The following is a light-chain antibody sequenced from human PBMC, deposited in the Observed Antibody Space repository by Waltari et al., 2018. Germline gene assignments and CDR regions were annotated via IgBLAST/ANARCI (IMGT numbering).Light chain of an antibody. J-gene: IGKJ3*01. CDR3: QKYGRPAT. CDR2: ERA. V-gene: IGKV3-20*01. CDR1: QNMNPRS. Sequence: IVLTRSPGTLSSSPGETVNISCRASQNMNPRSFTWYRHGPGQAPRLLISERAETATGIPYRFSGKASRTDFTTTISRPWPEDLAVYSCQKYGRPATFSPATKV.